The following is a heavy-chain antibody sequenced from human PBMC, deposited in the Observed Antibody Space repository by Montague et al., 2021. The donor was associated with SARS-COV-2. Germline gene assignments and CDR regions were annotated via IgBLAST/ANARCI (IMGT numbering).Heavy chain of an antibody. V-gene: IGHV4-31*03. D-gene: IGHD3-10*01. CDR1: GGSISSGGYY. J-gene: IGHJ3*01. Sequence: TLSLTCTVSGGSISSGGYYWSWIRQYPGKGLEWIGYIYYSGITDGSTSYTPSLRSRITISVDTSKNQVSLRLNSVTAADTAVYYCARGPGLDGSGNFEVFGSWGQGIMVTVSS. CDR2: IYYSGITDGST. CDR3: ARGPGLDGSGNFEVFGS.